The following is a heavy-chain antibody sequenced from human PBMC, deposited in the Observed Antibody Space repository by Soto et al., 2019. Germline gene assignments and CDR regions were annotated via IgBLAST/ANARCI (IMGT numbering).Heavy chain of an antibody. CDR2: IYYSGST. J-gene: IGHJ6*03. CDR3: ARSAPSGPNYYYYYYMDV. CDR1: GGSISSYY. Sequence: SETLSLTCTVSGGSISSYYWSWIRQPPGKGLEWIGYIYYSGSTNYNPSLKSRVTISVDTSKNQFSLKLSSVTAADTAVYYCARSAPSGPNYYYYYYMDVWGKGTTVTVSS. V-gene: IGHV4-59*08. D-gene: IGHD6-19*01.